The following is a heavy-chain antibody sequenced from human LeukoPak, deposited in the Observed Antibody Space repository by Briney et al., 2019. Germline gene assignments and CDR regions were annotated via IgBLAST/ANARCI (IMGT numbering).Heavy chain of an antibody. J-gene: IGHJ5*02. CDR3: AREILYDNPPTNNWFDP. V-gene: IGHV4-39*07. D-gene: IGHD3-22*01. CDR1: GGSISSSSYY. CDR2: IYYSGST. Sequence: SETLSLTCTVSGGSISSSSYYWGWIRQPPGKGLEWIGSIYYSGSTYYNPSLKSRVTISVDTSKNQFSLKLSSVTAADTAVYYCAREILYDNPPTNNWFDPWGQGTLVTVSS.